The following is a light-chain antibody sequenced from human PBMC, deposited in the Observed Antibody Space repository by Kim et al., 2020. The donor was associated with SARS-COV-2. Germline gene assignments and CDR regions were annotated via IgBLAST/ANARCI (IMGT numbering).Light chain of an antibody. CDR2: DAS. V-gene: IGKV3-11*01. Sequence: DIVLTQSPATLSLSPGERATLSCTASESVNTYLAWYQQIPGQAPRLLIYDASNRATGIPARFSGSGSGTDFTLTISSLEPEDFAVYYCQQRSTWPPRITFGQGTRLEIK. J-gene: IGKJ5*01. CDR3: QQRSTWPPRIT. CDR1: ESVNTY.